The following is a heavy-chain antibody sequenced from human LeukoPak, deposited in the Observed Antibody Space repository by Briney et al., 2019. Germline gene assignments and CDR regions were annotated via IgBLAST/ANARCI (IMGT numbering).Heavy chain of an antibody. CDR2: IIPILGIA. D-gene: IGHD6-13*01. V-gene: IGHV1-69*02. J-gene: IGHJ5*02. CDR3: ASGDSSPWNWFDP. CDR1: GGTFSSYT. Sequence: GASVKVSCKASGGTFSSYTISWVRQAPGQGLEWMGRIIPILGIANYAQKFQGRVTITADKSTSTAYMELSSLRSEDTAVYYCASGDSSPWNWFDPWGQGTLVTVSS.